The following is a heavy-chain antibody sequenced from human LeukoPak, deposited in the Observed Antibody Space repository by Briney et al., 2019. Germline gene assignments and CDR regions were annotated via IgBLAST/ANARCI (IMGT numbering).Heavy chain of an antibody. CDR1: GFTFSSYA. D-gene: IGHD1-1*01. CDR2: ISGSGGRT. Sequence: GGSLRLSCAASGFTFSSYAMTWVRQAPGKGLEWVSTISGSGGRTYYADSVKGRFTISKDNSKNTLYLQMNSLRAEDTAVYYCAKDLGYSDFDYWGQGTLVTVSS. CDR3: AKDLGYSDFDY. J-gene: IGHJ4*02. V-gene: IGHV3-23*01.